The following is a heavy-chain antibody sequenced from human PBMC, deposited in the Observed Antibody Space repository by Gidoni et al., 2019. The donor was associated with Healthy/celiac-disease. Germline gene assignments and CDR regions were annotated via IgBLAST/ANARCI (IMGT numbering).Heavy chain of an antibody. J-gene: IGHJ2*01. Sequence: QVQLVESGGGVVQPGRSLRLSCAASGFTFSSYGMPWVRQAPGKGLEWVAVISYDGSNKYYADSVKGRFTISRDNSKNTLYLQMNSLRAEDTAVYYCAKESRGVDIVTDWYFDLWGRGTLVTVSS. D-gene: IGHD5-12*01. CDR3: AKESRGVDIVTDWYFDL. V-gene: IGHV3-30*18. CDR1: GFTFSSYG. CDR2: ISYDGSNK.